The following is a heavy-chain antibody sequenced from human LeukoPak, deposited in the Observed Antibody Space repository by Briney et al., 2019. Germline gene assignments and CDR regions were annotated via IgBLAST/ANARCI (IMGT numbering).Heavy chain of an antibody. CDR3: AKDRRIAAAYLFDY. J-gene: IGHJ4*02. CDR1: GFTFNIYA. CDR2: ISGSGGST. V-gene: IGHV3-23*01. D-gene: IGHD6-13*01. Sequence: GGSLSLSCAASGFTFNIYAMSWVRQAPGKGLEWVAGISGSGGSTGYADSVKGRFTISSDNSKNTLYLHMNSLRAEDTAVYYCAKDRRIAAAYLFDYWGQGTLVSVSS.